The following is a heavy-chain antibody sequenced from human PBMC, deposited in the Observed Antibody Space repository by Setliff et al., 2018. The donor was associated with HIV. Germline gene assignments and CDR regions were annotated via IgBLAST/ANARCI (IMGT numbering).Heavy chain of an antibody. D-gene: IGHD6-19*01. CDR3: ARGSCSGCYLSDY. V-gene: IGHV1-18*01. CDR1: GYTFTRNG. Sequence: ASVKVSCKASGYTFTRNGISWVRQAPGQGLEWMGWISAGDDNTRYSEKFQGRVTITRDTSANTAYMELSSLRSEDTAVYYCARGSCSGCYLSDYWGLGTLVTVSS. CDR2: ISAGDDNT. J-gene: IGHJ4*02.